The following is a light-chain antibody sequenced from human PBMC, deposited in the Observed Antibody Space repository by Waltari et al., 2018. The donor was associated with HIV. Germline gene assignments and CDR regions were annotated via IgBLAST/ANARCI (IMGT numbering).Light chain of an antibody. Sequence: DIQMTQSPSPLSASVGDSVSITCRASQTVTNKVNWYQQKPGKAPEVLIYDASTLQSVVPSRFRGGGSGTDFTLTITSLQPDDFATYFCQQSYSSPLTFGPGTKVDVK. CDR3: QQSYSSPLT. J-gene: IGKJ3*01. CDR1: QTVTNK. CDR2: DAS. V-gene: IGKV1-39*01.